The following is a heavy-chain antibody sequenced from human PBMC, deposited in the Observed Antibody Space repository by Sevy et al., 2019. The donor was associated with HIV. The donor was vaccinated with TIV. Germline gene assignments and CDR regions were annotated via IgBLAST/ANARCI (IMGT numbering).Heavy chain of an antibody. D-gene: IGHD3-22*01. CDR3: ARAGTYYYDSSGYYSNWFDP. CDR2: IWYDGSNK. CDR1: GFTFSSYG. Sequence: GGSLRLSCAASGFTFSSYGMHWVRQAPGKGLEWVAVIWYDGSNKYYADSVKGRFTISRDNSKNTLYLQMNSLRAEDTAVYYCARAGTYYYDSSGYYSNWFDPWGQRTLVTVSS. J-gene: IGHJ5*02. V-gene: IGHV3-33*01.